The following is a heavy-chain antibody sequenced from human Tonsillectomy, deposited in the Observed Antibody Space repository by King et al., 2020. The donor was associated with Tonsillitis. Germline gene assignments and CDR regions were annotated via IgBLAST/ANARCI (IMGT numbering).Heavy chain of an antibody. Sequence: VQLVETGGGLVQPGGSLRLSCAASGFTFSIYAMNWVRQAPGKGLEWVSGISGSGAATYYADSVKGRFTSSRDNSKNTLYLQMNSLRADDTAVYYCANGHSSCCYPPYFQHWGQGPLITVSS. V-gene: IGHV3-23*04. CDR2: ISGSGAAT. J-gene: IGHJ1*01. CDR3: ANGHSSCCYPPYFQH. D-gene: IGHD6-6*01. CDR1: GFTFSIYA.